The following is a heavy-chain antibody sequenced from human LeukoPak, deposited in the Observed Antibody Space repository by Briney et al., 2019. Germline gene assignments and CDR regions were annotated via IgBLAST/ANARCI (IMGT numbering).Heavy chain of an antibody. V-gene: IGHV3-74*01. CDR2: ITNDGSST. CDR1: GLTFSSHW. D-gene: IGHD3-10*01. Sequence: PGGSLRLPCAASGLTFSSHWMHWVRQAPGKGLVWVSRITNDGSSTTYADSVKGRFTISRDNSRSTLYLQMNSLRPEDTAIYYCAREGYYGSGSPPSLYFDYWGQGTLVTVSS. CDR3: AREGYYGSGSPPSLYFDY. J-gene: IGHJ4*02.